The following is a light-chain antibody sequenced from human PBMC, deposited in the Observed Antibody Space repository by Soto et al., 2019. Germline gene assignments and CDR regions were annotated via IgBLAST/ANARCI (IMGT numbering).Light chain of an antibody. CDR3: QQLNSHPPT. CDR1: QGISSY. J-gene: IGKJ4*01. Sequence: IQLTQSPSSLSASVGDRVTITCRASQGISSYLAWYQQKPGKAPKLLIYAASTLQSGVSSRFSGSGSGTDFTLTISSLQPEDFATYYCQQLNSHPPTFGGGTKVEIK. CDR2: AAS. V-gene: IGKV1-9*01.